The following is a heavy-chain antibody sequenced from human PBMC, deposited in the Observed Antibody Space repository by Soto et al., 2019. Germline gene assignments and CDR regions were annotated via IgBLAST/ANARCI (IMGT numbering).Heavy chain of an antibody. CDR2: IYYSGST. V-gene: IGHV4-39*01. D-gene: IGHD3-22*01. Sequence: QLQLQESGPGLVKPSETLSLTCTVSGGSISSSSYYWGWIRQPPGKGLEWIGSIYYSGSTYYNPSLKSRVTISVDTSKNQFSLKLSSVTAADTAVYYCASGSFKWFPFDYWGQGTLVTVSS. CDR3: ASGSFKWFPFDY. J-gene: IGHJ4*02. CDR1: GGSISSSSYY.